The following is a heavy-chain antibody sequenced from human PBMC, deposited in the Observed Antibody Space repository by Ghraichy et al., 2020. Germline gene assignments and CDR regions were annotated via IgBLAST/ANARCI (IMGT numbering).Heavy chain of an antibody. CDR1: GGTFSSYA. J-gene: IGHJ6*02. V-gene: IGHV1-69*13. Sequence: SVKVSCKASGGTFSSYAISWVRQAPGQGLEWMGGIIPIFGTANYAQKFQGRVTITADESTSTAYMELSSLRSEDTAVYYCARRGYDRGDYYGMDVWGQGTTVTVSS. CDR3: ARRGYDRGDYYGMDV. CDR2: IIPIFGTA. D-gene: IGHD5-12*01.